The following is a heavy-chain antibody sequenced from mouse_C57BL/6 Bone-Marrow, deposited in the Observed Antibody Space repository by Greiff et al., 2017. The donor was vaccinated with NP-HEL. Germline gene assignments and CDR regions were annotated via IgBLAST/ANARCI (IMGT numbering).Heavy chain of an antibody. V-gene: IGHV1-69*01. CDR3: ARNYGSSYGD. D-gene: IGHD1-1*01. CDR1: GYTFTSYW. J-gene: IGHJ3*01. Sequence: QVQLQQSGAELVMPGASVKLSCKASGYTFTSYWMHWVKQRPGQGLEWIGEIDPSDSYTNYNQKFKGKSTLTVDKSSSTAYMQLSSLTSEDSAVYYCARNYGSSYGDWGQGTLVTVSA. CDR2: IDPSDSYT.